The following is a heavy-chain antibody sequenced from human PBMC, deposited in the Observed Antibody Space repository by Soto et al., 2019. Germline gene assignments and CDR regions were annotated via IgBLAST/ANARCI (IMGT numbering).Heavy chain of an antibody. CDR3: AAEGTVTTGMDV. J-gene: IGHJ6*02. D-gene: IGHD4-17*01. CDR2: INPSGGST. CDR1: GYTFTSYY. V-gene: IGHV1-46*01. Sequence: GASVKVSCKASGYTFTSYYMHWVRQAPGQGLEWMGIINPSGGSTRYAQKFQGRVTMTRDTSTSTAYMELSSLRSEDTAVYYCAAEGTVTTGMDVWGQGTTVTVSS.